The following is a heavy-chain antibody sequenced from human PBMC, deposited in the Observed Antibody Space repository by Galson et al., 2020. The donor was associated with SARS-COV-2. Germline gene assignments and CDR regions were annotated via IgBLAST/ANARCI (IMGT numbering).Heavy chain of an antibody. CDR3: ARGGVGSYYYDSSGYHFDY. J-gene: IGHJ4*02. CDR2: IIPIFGTA. CDR1: GGTFSSYA. D-gene: IGHD3-22*01. V-gene: IGHV1-69*13. Sequence: SVKVSCKASGGTFSSYAISWVRQAPGQGLEWMGGIIPIFGTANYAQKFQGRATITADESTSTAYMELSSLRSEDTAVYYCARGGVGSYYYDSSGYHFDYWGQGTLVTVSS.